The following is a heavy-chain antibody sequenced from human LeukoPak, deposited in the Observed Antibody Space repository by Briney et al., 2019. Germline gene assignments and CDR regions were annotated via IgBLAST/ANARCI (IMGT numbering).Heavy chain of an antibody. J-gene: IGHJ4*02. CDR2: ISGSGGST. V-gene: IGHV3-23*01. CDR3: AKDPFYYYGSGNSGY. Sequence: GGSLRLSCAASGFTFSSYAMSWVRQAPGKGLEWVSAISGSGGSTYYADSVKGRFTISRDNSKNTLYLQMNSLRAEDTTVYYCAKDPFYYYGSGNSGYWGQGTLVTVSS. CDR1: GFTFSSYA. D-gene: IGHD3-10*01.